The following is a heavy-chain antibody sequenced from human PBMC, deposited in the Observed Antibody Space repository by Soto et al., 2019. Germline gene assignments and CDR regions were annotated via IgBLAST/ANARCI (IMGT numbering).Heavy chain of an antibody. Sequence: SGPTLVNPTQTLTLTCTFSGFSLSTSGVGVGWIRQPPGKALEWLALIYWDDDKRYSPSLKSRLTITKDTSKNQVVLTMTNVDPVDTGTYYCAHTWSRTRTVFLMDVCGQGTSVTVSS. D-gene: IGHD2-2*01. CDR3: AHTWSRTRTVFLMDV. CDR2: IYWDDDK. J-gene: IGHJ6*02. V-gene: IGHV2-5*02. CDR1: GFSLSTSGVG.